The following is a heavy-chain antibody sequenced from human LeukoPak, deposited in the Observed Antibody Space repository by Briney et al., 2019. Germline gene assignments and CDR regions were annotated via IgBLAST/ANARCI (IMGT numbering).Heavy chain of an antibody. Sequence: GGSLRLSCAASGFTFTAFWMHWVRQAPGKGLMWVSRTNNDGSDAIYADSVKGRFTISRDNAQNTLYLQMNSLRDEDTAVYYCARGGYSHGFDIWGQGTMVTVSS. CDR2: TNNDGSDA. V-gene: IGHV3-74*01. CDR1: GFTFTAFW. D-gene: IGHD5-18*01. CDR3: ARGGYSHGFDI. J-gene: IGHJ3*02.